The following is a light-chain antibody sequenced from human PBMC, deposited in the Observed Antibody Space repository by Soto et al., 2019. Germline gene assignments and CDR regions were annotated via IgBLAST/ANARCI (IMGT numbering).Light chain of an antibody. Sequence: IQMTQSPSTLSASVGDRVTVTCRASQTISTWLAWYQQKPVEAPKLLIYKASTLEVGVPSRFSASGSGTEFTLTINTLQPADFATYYCQQYNSYPWTFGQGTKV. CDR3: QQYNSYPWT. V-gene: IGKV1-5*03. J-gene: IGKJ1*01. CDR1: QTISTW. CDR2: KAS.